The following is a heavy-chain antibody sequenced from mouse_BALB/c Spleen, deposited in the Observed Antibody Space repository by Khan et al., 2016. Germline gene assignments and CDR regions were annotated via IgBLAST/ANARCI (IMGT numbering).Heavy chain of an antibody. CDR2: IDPENGNT. V-gene: IGHV14-1*02. D-gene: IGHD2-10*01. CDR1: GFNIIHYY. CDR3: PRSYYGNSAWFAY. Sequence: VQLQQSGAELVRPGAFVKLSCKASGFNIIHYYMHWVKQRPEQGLEWIGWIDPENGNTRNDPKFQGKAIIPADTSSNTVYLQLTSLTSEDTAVXSWPRSYYGNSAWFAYWVQGTLVTVSA. J-gene: IGHJ3*01.